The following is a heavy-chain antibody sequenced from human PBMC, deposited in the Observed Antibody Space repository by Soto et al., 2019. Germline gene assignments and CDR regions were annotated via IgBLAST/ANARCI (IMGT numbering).Heavy chain of an antibody. J-gene: IGHJ4*02. V-gene: IGHV3-30*18. CDR1: AFTFSTYG. Sequence: QVHLVESGGGVVQPGRSLRLSCAASAFTFSTYGMHWVRQAPGKGLEWVALISYDGINTYYTDSVKGRFTISRDNSKNTLYLQMNSLRTEDTAMYYCAKDTEAHNQLWFGDPYPDYWGQGTLVTVSS. CDR3: AKDTEAHNQLWFGDPYPDY. D-gene: IGHD3-10*01. CDR2: ISYDGINT.